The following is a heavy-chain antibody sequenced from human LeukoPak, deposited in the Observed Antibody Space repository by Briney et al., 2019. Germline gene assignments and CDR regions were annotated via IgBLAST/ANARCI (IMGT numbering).Heavy chain of an antibody. CDR3: ARTTRGSSWYHPNYYYMDV. CDR1: GFSLSTSGMR. J-gene: IGHJ6*03. D-gene: IGHD6-13*01. CDR2: IDWDDDK. V-gene: IGHV2-70*04. Sequence: ESGPTLVNPTQTLTLTCIFSGFSLSTSGMRVSWIRQPPGKALEWLARIDWDDDKFYSTSLKTRLTISKDTSKNQVVLTMTNMDPVDTATYYCARTTRGSSWYHPNYYYMDVWGKGTTVTVSS.